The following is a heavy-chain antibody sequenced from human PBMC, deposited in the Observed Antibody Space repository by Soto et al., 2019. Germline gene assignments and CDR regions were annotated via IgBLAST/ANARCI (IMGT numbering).Heavy chain of an antibody. Sequence: SVKVSCEASGGTFNSYTINWVRQAPGRGLEWVGQVVPMYDSVNYAENFQGRVTITADKSTKTAYMELTSLRSEDTALYFCASWRSYSGSYCFAYWGQGTLVTRLL. J-gene: IGHJ4*02. D-gene: IGHD1-26*01. CDR3: ASWRSYSGSYCFAY. CDR2: VVPMYDSV. V-gene: IGHV1-69*06. CDR1: GGTFNSYT.